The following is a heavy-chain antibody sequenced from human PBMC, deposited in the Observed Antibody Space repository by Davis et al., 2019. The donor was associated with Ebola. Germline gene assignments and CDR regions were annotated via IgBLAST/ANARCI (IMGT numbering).Heavy chain of an antibody. J-gene: IGHJ4*02. CDR2: ISGSGGST. CDR1: GFTFSSYA. CDR3: AKDRAGYYYDSSGLGYFDY. D-gene: IGHD3-22*01. Sequence: GESLKISCAASGFTFSSYAMSWVRQAPGKGLEWVSAISGSGGSTYYADSVKGRFTISRDNSKNTLYLQMNSLRAEDTAVYYCAKDRAGYYYDSSGLGYFDYWGQGTLVTVSS. V-gene: IGHV3-23*01.